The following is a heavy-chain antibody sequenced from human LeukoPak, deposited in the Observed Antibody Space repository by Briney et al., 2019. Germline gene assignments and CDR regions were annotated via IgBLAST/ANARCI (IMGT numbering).Heavy chain of an antibody. CDR1: GGSFSGYY. J-gene: IGHJ6*03. D-gene: IGHD3-3*01. Sequence: SETLSLTCAVYGGSFSGYYWSWIRQPPGKGLEWIGEINHSGSTNYNPSLKSRVTISVDTSKNQFSLKLSSVTAADTAVYYCARSDQYYDFWSGRRNYYYYTDVWGKGTTVTVSS. V-gene: IGHV4-34*01. CDR3: ARSDQYYDFWSGRRNYYYYTDV. CDR2: INHSGST.